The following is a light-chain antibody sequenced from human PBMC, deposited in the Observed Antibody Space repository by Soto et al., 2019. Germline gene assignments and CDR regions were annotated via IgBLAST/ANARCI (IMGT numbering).Light chain of an antibody. Sequence: QSALTQPRSVSGSPGQSVTISRTGTSSDVGGYNYVSWYQQHPGKAPKLMIYDVSKRPSGVPDRFSGSKSGNTASLTISGLQAEDEADYYCCSYAGIYVVFGGGTKLTVL. CDR1: SSDVGGYNY. J-gene: IGLJ2*01. V-gene: IGLV2-11*01. CDR2: DVS. CDR3: CSYAGIYVV.